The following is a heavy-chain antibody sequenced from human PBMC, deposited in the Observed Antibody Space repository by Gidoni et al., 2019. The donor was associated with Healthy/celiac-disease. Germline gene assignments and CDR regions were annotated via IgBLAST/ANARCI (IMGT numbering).Heavy chain of an antibody. Sequence: PGKGLEWVSSISSSSSYIYYADSVKGRFTIARDNAKNSLYLQMNSLRAEDTAVYYCASGTGADFYWGQGTLVTVSS. J-gene: IGHJ4*02. V-gene: IGHV3-21*01. CDR3: ASGTGADFY. D-gene: IGHD1-1*01. CDR2: ISSSSSYI.